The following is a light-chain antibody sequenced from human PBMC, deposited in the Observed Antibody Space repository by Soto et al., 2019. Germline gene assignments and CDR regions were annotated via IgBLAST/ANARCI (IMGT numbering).Light chain of an antibody. Sequence: EVVMTQSPATLSVAPGERATLSCRASKSIGDYLAWYQHKPGQAPRLLIYGALTRATGIPARFAGSGSETDFTLTISSLQSEDFAIYYCQQYSSWVVTFGQGTRL. V-gene: IGKV3-15*01. CDR1: KSIGDY. J-gene: IGKJ5*01. CDR3: QQYSSWVVT. CDR2: GAL.